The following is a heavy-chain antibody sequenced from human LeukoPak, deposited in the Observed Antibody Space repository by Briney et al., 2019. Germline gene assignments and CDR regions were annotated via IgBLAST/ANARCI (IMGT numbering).Heavy chain of an antibody. CDR3: ARRGITSFDY. CDR1: GGSISSYY. V-gene: IGHV4-59*08. D-gene: IGHD3-10*01. Sequence: SETLSLTCTVSGGSISSYYWSWIRQPPGKGLEWIGYIYYGGSTNYNPSLKSRVTISVDTSKNQFSLKLSSVTAADTAVYYCARRGITSFDYWGQGTLVTVSS. CDR2: IYYGGST. J-gene: IGHJ4*02.